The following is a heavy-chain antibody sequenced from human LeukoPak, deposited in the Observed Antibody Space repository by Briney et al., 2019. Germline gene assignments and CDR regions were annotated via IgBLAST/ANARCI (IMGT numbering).Heavy chain of an antibody. CDR2: IYYSGST. Sequence: SETLSLTCTVSGGSISSYYWSWIRQPPGKGLEWIGYIYYSGSTNYNPSLKSRVTISVDTSKNQFSLKLSSVTAADAAVYYCARAGWSGYYFAYWGQGTLVTVSS. D-gene: IGHD3-3*01. CDR3: ARAGWSGYYFAY. CDR1: GGSISSYY. V-gene: IGHV4-59*01. J-gene: IGHJ4*02.